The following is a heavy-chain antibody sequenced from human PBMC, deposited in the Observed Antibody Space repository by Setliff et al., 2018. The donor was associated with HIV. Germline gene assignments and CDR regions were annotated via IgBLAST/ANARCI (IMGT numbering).Heavy chain of an antibody. CDR1: PGSLRSGSYY. Sequence: PSETLSLPSSVAPGSLRSGSYYWSWIRQPAGKGLEWIGHIYSTGSTRYNPSLESRLTILVDTSRNQFSLKLNSVTAADTAVYYCARAAYSGTYVWEPANDLWGRGTLVTVSS. CDR2: IYSTGST. CDR3: ARAAYSGTYVWEPANDL. D-gene: IGHD1-26*01. J-gene: IGHJ2*01. V-gene: IGHV4-61*09.